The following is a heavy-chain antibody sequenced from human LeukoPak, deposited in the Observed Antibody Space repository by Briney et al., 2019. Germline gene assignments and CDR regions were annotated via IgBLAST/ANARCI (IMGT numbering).Heavy chain of an antibody. CDR3: ARGRLRFKWDDAFDI. CDR1: GGTFSSYA. CDR2: IIPIFGTA. Sequence: SVKVSCKASGGTFSSYAISWVRQAPGQGLEWMGGIIPIFGTANYAQKFQGRVTITADESTSTAYMELSSLRSGDTAVYYCARGRLRFKWDDAFDIWGQGTMVTVSS. V-gene: IGHV1-69*13. D-gene: IGHD3-3*01. J-gene: IGHJ3*02.